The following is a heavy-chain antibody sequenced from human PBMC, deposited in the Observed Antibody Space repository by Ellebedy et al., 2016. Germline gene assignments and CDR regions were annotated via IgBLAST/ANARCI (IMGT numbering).Heavy chain of an antibody. CDR2: INQDGSKT. D-gene: IGHD4-17*01. Sequence: GGSLRLXXAASRFTFSAFWMSWVRQAPGKGLEWVANINQDGSKTYYVDSVKGRFTISRDNAKNSLYLHMNSLRDEDTAVFYCARVGTFGDYMSEYYFDYWGQGSLVTVSS. CDR1: RFTFSAFW. V-gene: IGHV3-7*01. J-gene: IGHJ4*02. CDR3: ARVGTFGDYMSEYYFDY.